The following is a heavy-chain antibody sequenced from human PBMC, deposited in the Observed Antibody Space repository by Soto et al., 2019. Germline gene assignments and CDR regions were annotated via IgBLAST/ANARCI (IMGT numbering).Heavy chain of an antibody. CDR3: ARTESTVITSVEYYFDY. Sequence: ASVKVSCKASGYTFTSYPMHWVRQAPGQGPEWMGWINVGNGNTKYSQKFQGRVTITRDTSASTAYMELSSLRSEDTAVYYCARTESTVITSVEYYFDYWGQGTLVTVSS. J-gene: IGHJ4*02. D-gene: IGHD4-17*01. CDR1: GYTFTSYP. V-gene: IGHV1-3*01. CDR2: INVGNGNT.